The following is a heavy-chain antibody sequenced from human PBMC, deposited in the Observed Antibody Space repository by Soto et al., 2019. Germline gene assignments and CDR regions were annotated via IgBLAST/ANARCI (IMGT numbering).Heavy chain of an antibody. CDR3: ARICSSTSCSSPDFDY. D-gene: IGHD2-2*01. CDR1: GYTFTYYA. J-gene: IGHJ4*02. Sequence: ASVKVSCKASGYTFTYYAMHWVRQAPGQGLEWMGWINAGNGDIRFSQRSQGRVTFTGDASASTAYMELNSLNSEDTAVYYCARICSSTSCSSPDFDYWGQGTLVTVSS. V-gene: IGHV1-3*01. CDR2: INAGNGDI.